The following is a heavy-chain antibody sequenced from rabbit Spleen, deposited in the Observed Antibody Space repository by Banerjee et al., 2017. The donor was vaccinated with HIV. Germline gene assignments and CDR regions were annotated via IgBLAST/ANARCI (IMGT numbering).Heavy chain of an antibody. J-gene: IGHJ2*01. CDR2: INAVTGKA. CDR3: ARNYVNAFDP. D-gene: IGHD1-1*01. CDR1: GFSFSNKAV. Sequence: QQQLEESGGGLVKPGGTLTLTCAASGFSFSNKAVMCWVRQAPGKGLEWIACINAVTGKAVYASWAKGRFTISKPSSTTVTLQMTSLTAADTATYFCARNYVNAFDPWGPGTLVTVS. V-gene: IGHV1S45*01.